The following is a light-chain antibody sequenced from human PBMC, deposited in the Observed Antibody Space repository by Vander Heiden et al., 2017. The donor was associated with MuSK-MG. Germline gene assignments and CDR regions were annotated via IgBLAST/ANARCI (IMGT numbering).Light chain of an antibody. J-gene: IGKJ2*01. CDR2: WAS. V-gene: IGKV4-1*01. CDR3: QQYYDTQYT. Sequence: DTVLTQSPDSLAVPLGEKATISCKSSQSVLYSSSNMNYLAWFQQKPGQPPKLLIYWASTRESGVPDRFSGSGSGTEFTLTISSLQAEDAAVYYCQQYYDTQYTFGQGTKLEIK. CDR1: QSVLYSSSNMNY.